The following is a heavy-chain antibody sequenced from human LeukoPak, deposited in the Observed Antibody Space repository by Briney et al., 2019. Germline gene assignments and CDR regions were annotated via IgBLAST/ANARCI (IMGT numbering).Heavy chain of an antibody. Sequence: ASVKVSCKASGYTFTGYYMHWVRQAPGQGLEWMGWINPNSGGTNYAQKFQGRVTMTRDMSTSTVYMELSSLRSEDTAVYYCAREAVSWGEAYCSGGSCHFDYWGQGTLVTVSS. CDR2: INPNSGGT. V-gene: IGHV1-2*02. D-gene: IGHD2-15*01. J-gene: IGHJ4*02. CDR1: GYTFTGYY. CDR3: AREAVSWGEAYCSGGSCHFDY.